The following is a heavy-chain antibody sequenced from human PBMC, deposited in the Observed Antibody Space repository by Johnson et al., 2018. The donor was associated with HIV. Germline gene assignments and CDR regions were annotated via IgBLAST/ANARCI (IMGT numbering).Heavy chain of an antibody. CDR2: IRYDGSDK. D-gene: IGHD4/OR15-4a*01. CDR3: AKSPGKDHGGNSGGFDI. J-gene: IGHJ3*02. V-gene: IGHV3-30*02. Sequence: MQLVESGGGLVQPGGSLRLSCAGSGFTFSSYGMHWVRQAPGKGLAWVSFIRYDGSDKHYADSVKGRFTISRDNSKNTVYLQMNSLRVEDTAVYYCAKSPGKDHGGNSGGFDIWGQGTMVTVSS. CDR1: GFTFSSYG.